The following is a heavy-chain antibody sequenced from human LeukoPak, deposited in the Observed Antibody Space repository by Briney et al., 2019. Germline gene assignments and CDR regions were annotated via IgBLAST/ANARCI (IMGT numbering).Heavy chain of an antibody. D-gene: IGHD2-21*01. CDR2: ISCYNGET. CDR1: GYIFRSYG. Sequence: ASVKVSCKASGYIFRSYGLSWVRQSPGQGLEWLGWISCYNGETRYEQNLQGRVTLTTDTSTTTAYMELRSLRSDDTAVYYCARVGMEIGWSLELWGRGTLVTVSS. V-gene: IGHV1-18*01. CDR3: ARVGMEIGWSLEL. J-gene: IGHJ2*01.